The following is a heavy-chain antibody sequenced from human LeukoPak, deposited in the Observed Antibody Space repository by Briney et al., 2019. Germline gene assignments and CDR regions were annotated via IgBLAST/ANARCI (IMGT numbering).Heavy chain of an antibody. CDR1: GFTFSDYY. CDR2: ISSRGSYT. D-gene: IGHD3-22*01. Sequence: PGGSLRLSCAASGFTFSDYYMSWIRQAPGKGLEGVSYISSRGSYTNYADSVKGRFTISRDNAKNSLYLQMNSLRAEDTAVYFCARGSGYYDRVLDYWGQGTLVTVSS. V-gene: IGHV3-11*03. J-gene: IGHJ4*02. CDR3: ARGSGYYDRVLDY.